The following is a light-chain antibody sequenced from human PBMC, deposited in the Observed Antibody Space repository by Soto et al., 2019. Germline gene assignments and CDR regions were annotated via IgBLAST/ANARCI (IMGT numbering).Light chain of an antibody. CDR1: SSNIGTNA. Sequence: QSVLTQPPSASGTPSQRVTISCSGSSSNIGTNAVNWYQQLPGTAPKLLIYNNNQRPSGVPDRFSGTKSGTSASLAISGLQSEDEANYYCAPCDDSLDVPVFGGGTKVTVL. J-gene: IGLJ2*01. CDR3: APCDDSLDVPV. CDR2: NNN. V-gene: IGLV1-44*01.